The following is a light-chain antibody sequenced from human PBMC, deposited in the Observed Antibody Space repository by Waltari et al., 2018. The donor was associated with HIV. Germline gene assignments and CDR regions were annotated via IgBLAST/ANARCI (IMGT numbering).Light chain of an antibody. CDR3: QQYYRSVT. V-gene: IGKV3-20*01. CDR2: DTS. J-gene: IGKJ5*01. Sequence: EIVLQQSPGPLSLSSGERATLSCRASQSVASNVLAWYQDKPGQSRRGLIYDTSRRATGIPDRFSGSGSGTDFTLTIGRLEPEDFAVYYCQQYYRSVTFGQGTRLESK. CDR1: QSVASNV.